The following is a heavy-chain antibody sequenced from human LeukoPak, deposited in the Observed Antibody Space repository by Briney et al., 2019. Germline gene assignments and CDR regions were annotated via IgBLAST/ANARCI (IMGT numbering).Heavy chain of an antibody. CDR3: ARDRSIAAAGTDAFDI. CDR2: ISSSSSYI. V-gene: IGHV3-21*01. Sequence: GGSLRLSCAASGFTFSSYSMNWVRQAPGMGLEWVSSISSSSSYIYYADSVKGRFTISRDNAKNSLYLQMNSLRAEDTAVYYCARDRSIAAAGTDAFDIWGQGTMVTVSS. D-gene: IGHD6-13*01. CDR1: GFTFSSYS. J-gene: IGHJ3*02.